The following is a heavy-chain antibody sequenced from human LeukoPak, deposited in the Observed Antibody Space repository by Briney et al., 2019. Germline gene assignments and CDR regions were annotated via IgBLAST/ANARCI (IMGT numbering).Heavy chain of an antibody. CDR2: IKQDGSEK. V-gene: IGHV3-7*01. CDR1: GLTFTNNF. J-gene: IGHJ4*01. CDR3: AREGFYFFDF. Sequence: GGSLRLSCAASGLTFTNNFMSWVRQVPGKGLEWVANIKQDGSEKTYADSVRGRFTIFRDNAKDSVYLQMNSLRAEDSAIYYCAREGFYFFDFWGQGTLVTVSS.